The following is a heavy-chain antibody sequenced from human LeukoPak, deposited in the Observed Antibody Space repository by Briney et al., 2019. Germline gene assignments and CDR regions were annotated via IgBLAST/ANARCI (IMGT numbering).Heavy chain of an antibody. Sequence: ASVKVSCKASGYTFTSYGICWLRQAPGQGLEWMGWISAYNGNTNYAQKLQGRVTMTTDTSTSTAYMELRSLRSDDTAVYYCARTILTGCFDYWGQGTLVTVSS. J-gene: IGHJ4*02. CDR2: ISAYNGNT. CDR3: ARTILTGCFDY. D-gene: IGHD3-9*01. V-gene: IGHV1-18*01. CDR1: GYTFTSYG.